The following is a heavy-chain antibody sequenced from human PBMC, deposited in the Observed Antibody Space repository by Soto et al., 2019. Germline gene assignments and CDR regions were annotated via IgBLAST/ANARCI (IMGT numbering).Heavy chain of an antibody. V-gene: IGHV3-7*04. D-gene: IGHD3-22*01. CDR2: IKPDGSEK. J-gene: IGHJ3*02. CDR3: ARGDYYDTSGPFSDAFDI. Sequence: GGSLRLSCAASGFTFSSYWMSWVRQAPGKGLEWVANIKPDGSEKWYVDSVKGRFTISRDNAKNSLYLQMNSLRVEDTAVYYCARGDYYDTSGPFSDAFDIWGQGTMVTVSS. CDR1: GFTFSSYW.